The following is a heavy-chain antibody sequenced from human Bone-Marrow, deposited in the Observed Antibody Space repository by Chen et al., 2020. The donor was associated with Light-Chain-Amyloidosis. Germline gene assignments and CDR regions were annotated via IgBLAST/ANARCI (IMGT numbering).Heavy chain of an antibody. J-gene: IGHJ4*02. Sequence: EVQLLESGGGLVQPGGSLRVSCAAPGFTFSSYAMNWVRQAPGKGLEWVSAISGSGGSTYYADSVKGRFTISRDNSKNTLYLQMNSLRAEDTAVYYCAKDRWDYYDSSGYYGYFDYWGQGTLVTVSS. D-gene: IGHD3-22*01. CDR3: AKDRWDYYDSSGYYGYFDY. CDR1: GFTFSSYA. CDR2: ISGSGGST. V-gene: IGHV3-23*01.